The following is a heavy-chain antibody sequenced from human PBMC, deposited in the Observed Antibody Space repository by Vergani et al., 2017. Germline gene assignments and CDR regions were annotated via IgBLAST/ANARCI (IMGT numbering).Heavy chain of an antibody. D-gene: IGHD1-14*01. CDR1: GFTFNQYG. J-gene: IGHJ5*02. CDR3: ARDFRLLYNRFDP. V-gene: IGHV3-33*01. Sequence: QVQLVESGGGVVQPGRSLRLTCAASGFTFNQYGMHWVRQAPGKGLEWVAVTWYDGNNKQYAYSVKGRFTISRDNSKITMYLQMNSLRDEDTGVYYCARDFRLLYNRFDPWGQGTLVTVSS. CDR2: TWYDGNNK.